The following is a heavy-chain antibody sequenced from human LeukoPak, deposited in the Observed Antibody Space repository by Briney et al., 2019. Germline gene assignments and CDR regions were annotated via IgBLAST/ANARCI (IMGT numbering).Heavy chain of an antibody. Sequence: PSETLSLTCAVSGYSISSGYCCGWIRQPPGKGLEWIGSIYHSGSTYYNPSLKSRVTISVDTSKNQFSLKLSSVTAADTAVYYCARHPLNLYFDYWGQGTLVTVSS. V-gene: IGHV4-38-2*01. J-gene: IGHJ4*02. CDR3: ARHPLNLYFDY. CDR2: IYHSGST. CDR1: GYSISSGYC.